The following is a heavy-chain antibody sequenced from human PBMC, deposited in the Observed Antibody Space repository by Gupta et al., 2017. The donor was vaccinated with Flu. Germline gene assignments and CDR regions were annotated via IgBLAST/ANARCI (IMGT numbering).Heavy chain of an antibody. D-gene: IGHD3-22*01. CDR2: IIPIFGTP. CDR1: GGTFSAYS. Sequence: QVQLVQSGAEVKKPGSSVKVSCKASGGTFSAYSITWVRQAPGQGLEWMGGIIPIFGTPHYAQKLQGRVTITADDSTVYMQLSSLRSEDTAVYYCARKDVHYYDSSGYSHWGQGTLVTVSS. V-gene: IGHV1-69*01. J-gene: IGHJ4*02. CDR3: ARKDVHYYDSSGYSH.